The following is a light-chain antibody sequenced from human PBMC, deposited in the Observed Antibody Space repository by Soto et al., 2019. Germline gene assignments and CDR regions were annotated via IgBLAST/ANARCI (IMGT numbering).Light chain of an antibody. J-gene: IGLJ2*01. Sequence: QSVLTQPPSASGSPGQSVTISCSGTSSDIGAYNYVSWYQQHPGKAPKLLISEVTKRPSGVPDRFSGSKSGNTASLTVSGLQGDDEADYYCSSYGGNNKYVIFGGGTKVTVL. CDR1: SSDIGAYNY. CDR2: EVT. CDR3: SSYGGNNKYVI. V-gene: IGLV2-8*01.